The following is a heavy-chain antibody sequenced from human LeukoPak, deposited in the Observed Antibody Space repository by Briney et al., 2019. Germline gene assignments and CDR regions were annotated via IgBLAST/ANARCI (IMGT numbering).Heavy chain of an antibody. D-gene: IGHD6-19*01. CDR2: ISGSGGST. J-gene: IGHJ4*02. CDR3: AKDEGSSGSIRHFDY. CDR1: GFTFSSYA. Sequence: GGSLRLSCAASGFTFSSYAMSWVRQAPGKGLEWVSAISGSGGSTYYADSVKGRFTISRDNSKNTLYLQMNSLRTEDTAVYYCAKDEGSSGSIRHFDYWGQGTLVTVSS. V-gene: IGHV3-23*01.